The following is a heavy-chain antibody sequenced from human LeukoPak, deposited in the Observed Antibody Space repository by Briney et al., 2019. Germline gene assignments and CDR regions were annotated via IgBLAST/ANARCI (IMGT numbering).Heavy chain of an antibody. V-gene: IGHV3-21*01. J-gene: IGHJ4*02. Sequence: PGGSLRLSCAASGFSFSTYSMNWVRQAPGKGLEGVSSISSKSDYIYYADSVKGRFTISRDNARNSMYLQMNSLRAEDTAVYYCARDSSWYDYWGQGPLVTVSS. CDR3: ARDSSWYDY. CDR2: ISSKSDYI. CDR1: GFSFSTYS. D-gene: IGHD6-13*01.